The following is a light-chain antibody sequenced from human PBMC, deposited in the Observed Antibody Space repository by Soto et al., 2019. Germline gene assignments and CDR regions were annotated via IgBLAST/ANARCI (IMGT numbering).Light chain of an antibody. V-gene: IGKV3-15*01. J-gene: IGKJ1*01. Sequence: IEKTQSPATLSVSPGERATLSCRASQSVRSNLAWYQRRPGQAPRLLIYGASTRAAGIPARFSGSGSGTEFTLTISSLQSEDFAVYYCQQYSDWPPWTFGQGTKVEI. CDR2: GAS. CDR1: QSVRSN. CDR3: QQYSDWPPWT.